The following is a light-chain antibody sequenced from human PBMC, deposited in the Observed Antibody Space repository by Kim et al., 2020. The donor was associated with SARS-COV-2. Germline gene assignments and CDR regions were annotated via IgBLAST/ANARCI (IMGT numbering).Light chain of an antibody. CDR2: SNN. J-gene: IGLJ1*01. CDR1: TSNIGSNS. CDR3: SAWDDSLIGYV. Sequence: QSVLTQPPSASGTPGQRVTISCSGGTSNIGSNSVNWYQQLPGMAPTPLIYSNNQRPSGVPDRFSGSKSGTSASLAISGLQSEDEADYYCSAWDDSLIGYVFGPGTKVTVL. V-gene: IGLV1-44*01.